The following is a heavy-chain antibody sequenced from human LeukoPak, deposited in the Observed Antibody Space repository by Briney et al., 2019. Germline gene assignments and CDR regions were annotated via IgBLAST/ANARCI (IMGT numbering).Heavy chain of an antibody. V-gene: IGHV1-18*01. CDR1: GYTFTSYG. J-gene: IGHJ4*02. Sequence: ASVKVSCKASGYTFTSYGISWVRQAPGQGLGWMGRISAYNGNTNYAQKLQGRVTMTTDTSTSTAYMELRSLRSDDTAVYYCARYGGYCSSTNCYALFDYWGQGTLVTVSS. CDR2: ISAYNGNT. CDR3: ARYGGYCSSTNCYALFDY. D-gene: IGHD2-2*01.